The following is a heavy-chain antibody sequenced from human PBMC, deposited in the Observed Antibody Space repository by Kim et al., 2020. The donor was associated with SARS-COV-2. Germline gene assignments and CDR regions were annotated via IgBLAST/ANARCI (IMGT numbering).Heavy chain of an antibody. Sequence: SETLSLTCTVSGGSISSYYWSWIRQPAGKGLEWIGRIYTSGSTNYNPSLKSRVTMSVDTSKNQFSLKLSSVTAADTAVYYCARCSGYIDYYYYYMDVWGKGTTVTVSS. J-gene: IGHJ6*03. D-gene: IGHD3-9*01. CDR1: GGSISSYY. CDR3: ARCSGYIDYYYYYMDV. V-gene: IGHV4-4*07. CDR2: IYTSGST.